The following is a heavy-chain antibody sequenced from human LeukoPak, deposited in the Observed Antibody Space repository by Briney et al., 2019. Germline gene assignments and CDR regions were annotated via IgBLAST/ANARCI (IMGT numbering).Heavy chain of an antibody. D-gene: IGHD1-26*01. V-gene: IGHV4-61*02. CDR2: IYTSGST. J-gene: IGHJ4*02. CDR3: ARDYMGATGGGFDY. CDR1: GGSISSGSYY. Sequence: PSETLSLTCTVSGGSISSGSYYWSWIRQPAGKGLEWIGRIYTSGSTNYNPSLKSRVTISVDTSKNQFSLKLSSVTAADTAVYYCARDYMGATGGGFDYWGQGTLVTVSS.